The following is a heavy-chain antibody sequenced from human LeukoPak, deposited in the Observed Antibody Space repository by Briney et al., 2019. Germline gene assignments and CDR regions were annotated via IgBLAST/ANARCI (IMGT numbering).Heavy chain of an antibody. Sequence: GGSLRLSSAASGFTVSSNYMSWVRQAPGKGLEWVSVIYSGGSTYYADSVKGRFTISRDNSKNTLYLQMNSLRAEDTAVYYCARDRGWFDAFDIWGQGTMVTVSS. CDR2: IYSGGST. J-gene: IGHJ3*02. V-gene: IGHV3-53*01. CDR1: GFTVSSNY. CDR3: ARDRGWFDAFDI. D-gene: IGHD2-15*01.